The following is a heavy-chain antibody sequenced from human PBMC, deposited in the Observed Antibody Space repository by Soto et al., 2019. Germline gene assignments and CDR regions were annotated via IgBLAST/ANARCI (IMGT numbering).Heavy chain of an antibody. D-gene: IGHD6-6*01. CDR2: IYPGDSDT. CDR3: ARRNYLFSNSPPSDYFDL. J-gene: IGHJ4*02. CDR1: IYRFPSYW. V-gene: IGHV5-51*01. Sequence: ESLKVSCNECIYRFPSYWIAGVRQMPGKGLEWMGIIYPGDSDTTYSTAFQGQVTISADKSISTAYLQWSSLRDSDTAMYYCARRNYLFSNSPPSDYFDLWGQGTLVT.